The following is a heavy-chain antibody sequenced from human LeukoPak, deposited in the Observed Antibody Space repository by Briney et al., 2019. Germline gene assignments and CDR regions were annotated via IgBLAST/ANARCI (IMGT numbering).Heavy chain of an antibody. D-gene: IGHD3-22*01. CDR1: GGSFSGYY. J-gene: IGHJ6*03. Sequence: SETLSLTCAVYGGSFSGYYWSWIRQPPGKGLDWIGEINHSGSTNYNPSLKSRVTISVDTSKNQFSLKLSSVTAADTAVYYCARGLGYYDSSGYYYVALYYYYYYMDVWGKGTTVTVSS. V-gene: IGHV4-34*01. CDR3: ARGLGYYDSSGYYYVALYYYYYYMDV. CDR2: INHSGST.